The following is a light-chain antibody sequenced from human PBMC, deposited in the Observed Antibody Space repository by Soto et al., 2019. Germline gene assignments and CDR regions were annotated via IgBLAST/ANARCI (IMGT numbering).Light chain of an antibody. CDR1: QSGSSN. CDR2: GAS. CDR3: QQYNNWPFPSWT. V-gene: IGKV3-15*01. Sequence: DIVMTQSPATLSVSPGERATLSCRASQSGSSNLSWYQQQPGHAPRLLIYGASTRATGIPARFSGRESGTEFTLTISILQSEDCAVYYCQQYNNWPFPSWTFGQGTKVEIK. J-gene: IGKJ1*01.